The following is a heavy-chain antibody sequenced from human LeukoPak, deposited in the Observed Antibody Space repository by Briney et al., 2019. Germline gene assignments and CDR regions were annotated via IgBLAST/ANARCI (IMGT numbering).Heavy chain of an antibody. J-gene: IGHJ5*02. CDR2: INPNSGGT. CDR3: ARDPSSSSWYLPWFDP. V-gene: IGHV1-2*02. Sequence: ASVKVSCKASGYTFTGYYVHWVRQAPGQGLEWMGRINPNSGGTNYAQKFQGRVTMTRDTSISTAYMELSRLRSDDTAVYYCARDPSSSSWYLPWFDPWGQGTLVTVSS. CDR1: GYTFTGYY. D-gene: IGHD6-13*01.